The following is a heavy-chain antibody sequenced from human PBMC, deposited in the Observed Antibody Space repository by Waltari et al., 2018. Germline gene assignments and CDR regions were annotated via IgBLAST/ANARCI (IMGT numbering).Heavy chain of an antibody. V-gene: IGHV3-30-3*01. CDR3: ARERIAASGPGENWFDP. CDR2: ISYDGSHT. D-gene: IGHD6-13*01. CDR1: GFPFSTYP. Sequence: QVQLVESGGGVVQPGRSLRLSCAASGFPFSTYPMHWARQAPGKGLEWVAVISYDGSHTYYADSVQGRFTISRDNSKNTLYLQMNSLSTEDTAVYYCARERIAASGPGENWFDPWGQGTLVTVSS. J-gene: IGHJ5*02.